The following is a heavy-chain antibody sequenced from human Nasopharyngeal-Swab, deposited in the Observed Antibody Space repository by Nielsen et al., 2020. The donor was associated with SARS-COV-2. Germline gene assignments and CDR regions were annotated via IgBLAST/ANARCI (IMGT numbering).Heavy chain of an antibody. CDR2: IFAGGST. D-gene: IGHD3-9*01. J-gene: IGHJ1*01. CDR3: ARGSLDWYSEYLQD. Sequence: GGSLRLSYAISGFSVSGNSMTWVRQAPGKGLEWVSVIFAGGSTYYADSVEGRFTISRHNSKNTLFLQVNSLRTEDTAVYYCARGSLDWYSEYLQDWGQGTLVTVSS. V-gene: IGHV3-53*04. CDR1: GFSVSGNS.